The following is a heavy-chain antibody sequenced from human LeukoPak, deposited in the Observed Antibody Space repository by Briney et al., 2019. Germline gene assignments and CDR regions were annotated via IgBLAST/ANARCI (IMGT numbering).Heavy chain of an antibody. D-gene: IGHD1-26*01. Sequence: ASVKVSCKASGYTFTGYYMHWVRQAPGQGLEWMGWINPNSGGTNYAQKFQGRVTMTRDTSISTAYMELRRLRSDDTAVYYCASSREVGSYLGFDYWGQGTLVTVSS. J-gene: IGHJ4*02. CDR3: ASSREVGSYLGFDY. CDR2: INPNSGGT. V-gene: IGHV1-2*02. CDR1: GYTFTGYY.